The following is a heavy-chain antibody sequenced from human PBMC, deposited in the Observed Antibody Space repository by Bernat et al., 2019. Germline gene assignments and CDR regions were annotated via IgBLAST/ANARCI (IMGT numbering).Heavy chain of an antibody. CDR3: AKGIQVCP. D-gene: IGHD5-18*01. V-gene: IGHV3-30*18. CDR2: ISYDGSNK. Sequence: QVQLVESGGGVVQPGRSLRLSCAASGFTFSSYGMHWVRQAPGKGLVWVAVISYDGSNKYYADSVKGRFTISRDNSKNTLYLQMNSLRAEDTAVYYCAKGIQVCPWGQGTLVTVSS. CDR1: GFTFSSYG. J-gene: IGHJ5*02.